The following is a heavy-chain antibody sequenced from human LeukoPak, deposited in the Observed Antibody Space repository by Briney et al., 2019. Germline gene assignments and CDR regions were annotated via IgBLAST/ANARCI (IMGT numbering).Heavy chain of an antibody. J-gene: IGHJ4*02. Sequence: GGSLRLSCVASGLTFSSYWMHWVRQAPGKGLVWVSRVDSDGSVTTYADSVKGRFTISRDNAKNTLYLQMNSLRAEDTAVYYCVRSLTSLGSGAYWGQGTLVTVSS. CDR3: VRSLTSLGSGAY. D-gene: IGHD3-10*01. CDR1: GLTFSSYW. CDR2: VDSDGSVT. V-gene: IGHV3-74*01.